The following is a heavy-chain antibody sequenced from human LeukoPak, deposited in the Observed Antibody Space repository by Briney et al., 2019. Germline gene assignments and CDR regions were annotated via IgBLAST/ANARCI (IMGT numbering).Heavy chain of an antibody. CDR3: ARMGSSSNYYYYYYMDV. D-gene: IGHD6-6*01. Sequence: PGASLQISCKGSGSIFTSYWIGGVRPVPGKGLEGMGIIYPGDSDTRYSPSFQGQVTISADKSISTAYLQWSSLKASDTAMYYCARMGSSSNYYYYYYMDVWGKGTTVTVSS. J-gene: IGHJ6*03. CDR2: IYPGDSDT. CDR1: GSIFTSYW. V-gene: IGHV5-51*01.